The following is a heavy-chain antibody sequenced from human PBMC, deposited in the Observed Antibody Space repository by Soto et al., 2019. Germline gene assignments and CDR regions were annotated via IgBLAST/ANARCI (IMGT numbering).Heavy chain of an antibody. CDR1: GFTFSSYA. D-gene: IGHD3-10*01. V-gene: IGHV3-30-3*01. Sequence: ESGGGVVQPGRSLRLSCAASGFTFSSYAMHWVRQAPGKGLEWVAVISYDGSNKYYADSVKGRFTISRDNSKNTLYLQMNSLRAEDTAVYYCARVSGSGKDAGRETYYYYYYGMDVWGQGTTVTVSS. J-gene: IGHJ6*02. CDR3: ARVSGSGKDAGRETYYYYYYGMDV. CDR2: ISYDGSNK.